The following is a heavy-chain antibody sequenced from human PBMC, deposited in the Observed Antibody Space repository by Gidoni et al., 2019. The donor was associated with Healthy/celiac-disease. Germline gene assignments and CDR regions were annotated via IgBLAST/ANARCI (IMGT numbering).Heavy chain of an antibody. V-gene: IGHV4-34*01. D-gene: IGHD3-10*01. J-gene: IGHJ6*02. CDR1: GGSFRCYS. CDR2: INHSGST. CDR3: ARGLYYGYQYYYYYYGMDV. Sequence: QLQLQQWGAGLLKPSSTLSLPCPVYGGSFRCYSWRWIRQPPGKGLEWIGEINHSGSTNDNPSLKSRVTISVDTSKNQFSLKLSSVTAADTAVYYCARGLYYGYQYYYYYYGMDVWGQGTTVTVSS.